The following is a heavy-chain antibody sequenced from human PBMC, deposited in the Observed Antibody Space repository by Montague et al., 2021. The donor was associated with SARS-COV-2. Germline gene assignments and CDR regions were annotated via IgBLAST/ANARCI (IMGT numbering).Heavy chain of an antibody. D-gene: IGHD3-3*01. CDR1: GGSISSYY. V-gene: IGHV4-4*07. CDR3: ASGKYYDFWSGYYSHDYVSGMDV. CDR2: IHTSGST. Sequence: SETLSLTCTVSGGSISSYYWSWIRQSAGKGLEWIGCIHTSGSTXXXPSXXXRVTMSVDTSKNQFSLKLSSVTAADTAVYYCASGKYYDFWSGYYSHDYVSGMDVWGQGTTVTVSS. J-gene: IGHJ6*02.